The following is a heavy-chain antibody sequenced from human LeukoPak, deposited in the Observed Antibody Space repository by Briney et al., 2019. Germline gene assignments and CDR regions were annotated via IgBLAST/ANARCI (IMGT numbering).Heavy chain of an antibody. V-gene: IGHV4-30-4*01. CDR2: IYYSGST. D-gene: IGHD3-22*01. CDR3: ARDGYDSSGYAY. J-gene: IGHJ4*02. Sequence: SETLSLTCTVSGGSISSGDHYWSWIRQPPGKGLEWIGYIYYSGSTYYNPSLKSRVTISVDTSKNQFSLKLSSVTAADTAVYYCARDGYDSSGYAYWGQGTLVTVSS. CDR1: GGSISSGDHY.